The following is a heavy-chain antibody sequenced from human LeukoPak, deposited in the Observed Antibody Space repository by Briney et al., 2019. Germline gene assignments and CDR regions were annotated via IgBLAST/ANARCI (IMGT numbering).Heavy chain of an antibody. CDR3: ARMPKDIVVADAFDI. V-gene: IGHV3-21*01. CDR1: GFTFSSYS. Sequence: PGGSLRLSCAASGFTFSSYSMNWVRQAPGKGLEWVSSISSSSSYIYYADSVKGRFTISRDNAKNSLYLQMNSLRAEDTAVYYCARMPKDIVVADAFDIWGQGTMVTVSS. D-gene: IGHD2-15*01. J-gene: IGHJ3*02. CDR2: ISSSSSYI.